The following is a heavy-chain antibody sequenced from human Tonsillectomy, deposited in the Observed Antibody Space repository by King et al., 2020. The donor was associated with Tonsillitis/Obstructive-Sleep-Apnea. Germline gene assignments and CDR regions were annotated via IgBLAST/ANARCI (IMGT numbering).Heavy chain of an antibody. CDR2: INHSGST. CDR3: ARVREYCTSTSCFYYFDD. J-gene: IGHJ4*02. CDR1: GGSFSDYY. D-gene: IGHD2-2*01. V-gene: IGHV4-34*01. Sequence: HVQLQQWGAGLLKPSETLSLTCAVYGGSFSDYYWSWIRQPPGKGLEWIGEINHSGSTNYNLSLKSRVTISVDTSKNQISLKLSSVTAADTAVYYCARVREYCTSTSCFYYFDDWGQGTLVTVSS.